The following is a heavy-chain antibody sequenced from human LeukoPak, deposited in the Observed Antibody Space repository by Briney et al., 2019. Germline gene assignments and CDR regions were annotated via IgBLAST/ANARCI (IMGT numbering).Heavy chain of an antibody. Sequence: SETLSLTCTVSGGSISSSSYYWGWIRRPPGKGLEWIGSIYYSGSTYYNPSLKSRVTISVDTSKNQFSLKLSSVTAADTAVYYCARQPGYSYGAVYCDYWGQGTLVTVSS. CDR3: ARQPGYSYGAVYCDY. CDR2: IYYSGST. V-gene: IGHV4-39*01. D-gene: IGHD5-18*01. J-gene: IGHJ4*02. CDR1: GGSISSSSYY.